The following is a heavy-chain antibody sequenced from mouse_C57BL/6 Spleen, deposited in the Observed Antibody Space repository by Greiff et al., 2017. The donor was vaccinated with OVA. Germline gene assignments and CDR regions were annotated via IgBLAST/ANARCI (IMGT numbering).Heavy chain of an antibody. CDR1: GYTFTSYW. J-gene: IGHJ2*01. D-gene: IGHD2-2*01. CDR3: ARRGGYQYYFDY. CDR2: IGRSDSYT. V-gene: IGHV1-50*01. Sequence: QVQLQQPGAELVKPGASVKLSCTASGYTFTSYWMQWVRQRPGQGLEWIGQIGRSDSYTNSHQKVKGQATLPIDTSYSTAYMQLSSLTSEDSAVYYCARRGGYQYYFDYWGQGTTLTVSS.